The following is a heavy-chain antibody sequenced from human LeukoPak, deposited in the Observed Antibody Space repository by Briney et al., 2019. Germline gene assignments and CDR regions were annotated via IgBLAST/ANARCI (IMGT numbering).Heavy chain of an antibody. CDR3: ASYSGYDPWYFDL. Sequence: SQTLSLTCTVSGGSISSYYWSWIRQPPGKGLEWIGYIYYSGSTNYNSSLKSRVTISVDTSKNQFSLKLSSVTAADTAVYYCASYSGYDPWYFDLRGRGTLVTVSS. D-gene: IGHD5-12*01. V-gene: IGHV4-59*01. CDR1: GGSISSYY. CDR2: IYYSGST. J-gene: IGHJ2*01.